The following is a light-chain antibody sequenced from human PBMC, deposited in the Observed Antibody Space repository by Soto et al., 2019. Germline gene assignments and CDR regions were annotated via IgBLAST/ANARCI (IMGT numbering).Light chain of an antibody. V-gene: IGLV2-8*01. J-gene: IGLJ2*01. CDR1: SSDVGGYNY. Sequence: QPVLTQPPSASGSPGQSVTISCTGTSSDVGGYNYVSWYQQHPGKAPKLMIYEVSKRPSGVPDRFSGSKSGNTASLTVSGLQAEDEADYYCSSYAGSNNRVVFGGGTKLTVL. CDR2: EVS. CDR3: SSYAGSNNRVV.